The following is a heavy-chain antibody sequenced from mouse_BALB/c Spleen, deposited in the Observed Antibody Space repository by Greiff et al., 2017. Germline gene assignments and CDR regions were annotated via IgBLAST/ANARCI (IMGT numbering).Heavy chain of an antibody. CDR1: GFSLSTSGMG. CDR3: ARRDRDYFDY. Sequence: QVTLNVSGPGILQPSQTLSLTCSFSGFSLSTSGMGVSWIRQPSGKGLEWLAHIYWDDDKRYNPSLKSRLTISKDTSRNQVFLKITSVDTADTATYYCARRDRDYFDYWGQGTTLTVSS. J-gene: IGHJ2*01. V-gene: IGHV8-12*01. CDR2: IYWDDDK. D-gene: IGHD2-14*01.